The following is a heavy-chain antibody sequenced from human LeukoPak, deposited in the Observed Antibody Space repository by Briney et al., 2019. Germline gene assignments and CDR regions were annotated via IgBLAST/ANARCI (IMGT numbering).Heavy chain of an antibody. D-gene: IGHD3-22*01. J-gene: IGHJ4*02. CDR3: ARVSHYYDSSGYFHY. Sequence: GGSLRLXCAASGFTFSSYSMNWVRQAPGKGLEWVSSISSSSSYIYYADSVKGRFTISRDNAKNSLYLQMNSLRAEDTAVYYCARVSHYYDSSGYFHYWGQGTLVTVSS. CDR2: ISSSSSYI. V-gene: IGHV3-21*01. CDR1: GFTFSSYS.